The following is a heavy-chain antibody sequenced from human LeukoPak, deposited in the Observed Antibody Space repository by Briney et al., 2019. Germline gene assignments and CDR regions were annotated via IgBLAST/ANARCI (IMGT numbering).Heavy chain of an antibody. CDR2: ISGSGGST. J-gene: IGHJ3*02. D-gene: IGHD3-10*01. V-gene: IGHV3-23*01. CDR1: GFTFSSYA. CDR3: AKDLYYYGSGSQLDAFDI. Sequence: GGSLRLSCAAPGFTFSSYAMSWVRQAPGKGLEWVSAISGSGGSTYYADSVKGRFTISRDNSKNTLYLQMNSLRAEDTAVYYCAKDLYYYGSGSQLDAFDIWGQGTMVTVSS.